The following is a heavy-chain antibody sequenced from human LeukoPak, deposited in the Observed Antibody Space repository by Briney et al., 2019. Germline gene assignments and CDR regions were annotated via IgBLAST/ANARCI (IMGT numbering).Heavy chain of an antibody. CDR3: ATDLGSMYGLNY. D-gene: IGHD2-8*01. V-gene: IGHV3-15*01. Sequence: GGSLRLSCAASGFTFTNAWMTWVRQAPGKGLEWVGLIKSKAEGGTADFGAPVKGRFAISRDDSKNTLYLQVNSLKIEDTAVYYCATDLGSMYGLNYWGQGTLVTVSS. CDR1: GFTFTNAW. J-gene: IGHJ4*02. CDR2: IKSKAEGGTA.